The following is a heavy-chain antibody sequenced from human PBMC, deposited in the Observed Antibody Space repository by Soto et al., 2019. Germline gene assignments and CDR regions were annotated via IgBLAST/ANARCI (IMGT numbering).Heavy chain of an antibody. CDR3: ARSESSWNLPEFDS. CDR2: ISAYNGNI. J-gene: IGHJ4*02. D-gene: IGHD6-13*01. Sequence: ASVKVSCKASASTFTNYGISWVRQAPGQGIEWMGWISAYNGNINYAQQFRGRVTMTTETSTSSAYLEGRSLRSNDTAVYYCARSESSWNLPEFDSWGQGTLVTVSS. V-gene: IGHV1-18*01. CDR1: ASTFTNYG.